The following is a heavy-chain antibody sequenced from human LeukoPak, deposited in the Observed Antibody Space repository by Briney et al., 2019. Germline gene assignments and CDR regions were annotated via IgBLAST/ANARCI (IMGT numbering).Heavy chain of an antibody. CDR3: AAAILVATTFDYYYYGMDV. CDR2: IVVGSGNT. V-gene: IGHV1-58*02. Sequence: PVKVSCKASGFTFTSSAMQWVRQARGQRLEWIGWIVVGSGNTNYAQKFQERVTITRDMSTSTAYMELSSLRSEDTAVYYCAAAILVATTFDYYYYGMDVWGQGTTVTVSS. CDR1: GFTFTSSA. J-gene: IGHJ6*02. D-gene: IGHD5-12*01.